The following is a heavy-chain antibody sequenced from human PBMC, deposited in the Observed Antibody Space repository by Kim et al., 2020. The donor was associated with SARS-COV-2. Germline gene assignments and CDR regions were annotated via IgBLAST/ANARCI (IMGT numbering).Heavy chain of an antibody. CDR3: TRNLTHFDY. CDR2: ETT. J-gene: IGHJ4*02. Sequence: ETTEYTTSDEDRLTISSDDSKDNAYMQMNSLKTEDTAVYYCTRNLTHFDYWGQGTLVTVSS. V-gene: IGHV3-49*01.